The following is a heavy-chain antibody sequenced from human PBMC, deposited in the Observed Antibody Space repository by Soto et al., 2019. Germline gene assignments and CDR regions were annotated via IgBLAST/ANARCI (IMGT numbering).Heavy chain of an antibody. D-gene: IGHD3-10*01. J-gene: IGHJ6*03. CDR2: IYHSGST. V-gene: IGHV4-4*02. CDR1: SGSISSSNW. CDR3: ARGGTAGSYYYYMDV. Sequence: PSETLSLTCAVSSGSISSSNWWSWVRQPPGKGLEWIGEIYHSGSTNYNPSLKSRVTISVDKSKNQFSLKLSSVTAADTAVYYCARGGTAGSYYYYMDVWGKGTTVTVSS.